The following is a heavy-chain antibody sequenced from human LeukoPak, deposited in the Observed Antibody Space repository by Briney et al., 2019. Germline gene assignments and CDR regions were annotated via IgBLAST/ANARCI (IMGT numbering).Heavy chain of an antibody. J-gene: IGHJ6*02. CDR3: ATLHFYAMGV. CDR1: EFTFSNYA. Sequence: GGSLRLSCAASEFTFSNYAMSWVRQAPGKGLQWVSLISGSGGTTYYADSVKGRFTISRDNSKNTLYLQMNSLRAEDTAIYYCATLHFYAMGVWGQGTTVTVSS. V-gene: IGHV3-23*01. CDR2: ISGSGGTT.